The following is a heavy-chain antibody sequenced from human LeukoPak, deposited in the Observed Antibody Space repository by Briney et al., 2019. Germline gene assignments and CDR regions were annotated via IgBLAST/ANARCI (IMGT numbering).Heavy chain of an antibody. J-gene: IGHJ4*02. CDR3: AKDPYNWNDVALSRFDY. CDR2: IRYDGSNK. Sequence: GGSLRLSCAASGFTFSSYGMHWVRQAPGKGLEWVAFIRYDGSNKYYADSVKGRFTISRDNSKNTLYLQMNSLRAEDTAVYYCAKDPYNWNDVALSRFDYWGQGTLVTVSS. V-gene: IGHV3-30*02. D-gene: IGHD1-20*01. CDR1: GFTFSSYG.